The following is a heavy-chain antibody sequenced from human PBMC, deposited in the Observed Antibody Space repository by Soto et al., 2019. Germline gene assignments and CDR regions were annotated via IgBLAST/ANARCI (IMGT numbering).Heavy chain of an antibody. CDR1: GGSISSNY. V-gene: IGHV4-4*07. CDR2: IYTSGST. J-gene: IGHJ4*02. CDR3: ARGGHYYDSSGYDY. Sequence: PSETLSLTCTVSGGSISSNYWSWIRQPAGKGLEWIGRIYTSGSTNYNPSLKSRVTMSVDTSKNQFSLKLSSVTAADTAVYYCARGGHYYDSSGYDYWGQGTLVTVSS. D-gene: IGHD3-22*01.